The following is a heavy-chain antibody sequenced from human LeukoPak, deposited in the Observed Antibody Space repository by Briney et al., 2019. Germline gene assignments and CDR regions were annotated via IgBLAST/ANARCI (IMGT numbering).Heavy chain of an antibody. CDR1: GFTFSAYA. V-gene: IGHV3-23*01. D-gene: IGHD3-10*01. CDR2: IRGGGGSE. Sequence: GGSLRLSCTASGFTFSAYAMMWVRQAPGKGPEWVSAIRGGGGSEFYADPVKGRFTISRDNAENSLNLQMNNLRPEDTAMYYCARPLFGAISPGYWGQGTLVTVSS. J-gene: IGHJ4*02. CDR3: ARPLFGAISPGY.